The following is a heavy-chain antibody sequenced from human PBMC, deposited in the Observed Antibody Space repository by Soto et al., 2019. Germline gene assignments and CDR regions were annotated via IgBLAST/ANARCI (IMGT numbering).Heavy chain of an antibody. V-gene: IGHV1-46*01. CDR3: ARADLYYYDSSGLAY. CDR2: INPSGGST. J-gene: IGHJ4*02. Sequence: QVQLVQSGAEVKKPGASVKVSCKASGYTFTSYYMHWVRQAPGQGLEWMGIINPSGGSTSYAQKFQGRVTMTRDTSTSTVYMELSSLRSEDTAVYYCARADLYYYDSSGLAYWGQGTLVTVSS. D-gene: IGHD3-22*01. CDR1: GYTFTSYY.